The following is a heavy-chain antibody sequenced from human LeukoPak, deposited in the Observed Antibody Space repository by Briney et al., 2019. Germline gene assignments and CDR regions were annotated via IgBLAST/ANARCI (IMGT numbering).Heavy chain of an antibody. D-gene: IGHD1-26*01. J-gene: IGHJ6*03. CDR1: GFSFSSYG. Sequence: RTGGSLRLSCEASGFSFSSYGLHWVRQAPGKGLEWVAFIRYDGTNKYYADSVKGRFTISRDKSKNSLYLQMNSLRAEDTAVYYCARGAYSGSYPYYYYYMDVWGKGTTVTISS. CDR3: ARGAYSGSYPYYYYYMDV. V-gene: IGHV3-30*02. CDR2: IRYDGTNK.